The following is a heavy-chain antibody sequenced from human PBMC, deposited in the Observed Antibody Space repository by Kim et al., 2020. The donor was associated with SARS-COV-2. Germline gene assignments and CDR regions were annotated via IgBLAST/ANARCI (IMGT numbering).Heavy chain of an antibody. CDR1: GYTFTSYA. CDR3: ARVRDIEVAGLTPLGY. D-gene: IGHD6-19*01. Sequence: ASVKVSCKASGYTFTSYAISWVRQAPGQGLEWMGWINANNGNPNYAQKFQGRVTFTTDTSTSTAYLQLRSLKSDDTAVYYCARVRDIEVAGLTPLGYLGQ. CDR2: INANNGNP. J-gene: IGHJ4*02. V-gene: IGHV1-18*01.